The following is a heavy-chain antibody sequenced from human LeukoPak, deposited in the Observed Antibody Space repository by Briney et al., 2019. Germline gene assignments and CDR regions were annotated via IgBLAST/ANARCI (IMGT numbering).Heavy chain of an antibody. J-gene: IGHJ4*02. CDR3: VSFYETY. Sequence: GGSLRLSCAASGNYGMHWVRQAPGRGRVWVSHINSDGSWTSYADSVKGRFTISKDNAKNTVYLQMNSLRAEDTAVYYCVSFYETYWGRGTLVTVSS. CDR1: GNYG. CDR2: INSDGSWT. V-gene: IGHV3-74*01. D-gene: IGHD2/OR15-2a*01.